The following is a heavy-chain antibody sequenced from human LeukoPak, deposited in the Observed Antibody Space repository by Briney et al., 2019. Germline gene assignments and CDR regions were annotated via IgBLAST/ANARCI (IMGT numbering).Heavy chain of an antibody. Sequence: SETLSLTCTVSGGSFRSSSYYWGWIRQTPGKGLEWIGCIYYSGSTYYNPSLKSRVTISVDTSENQFSLKLSSVTAADTAVYYCARDTYYYDSSGSESAAFDIWGQGTMVTVSS. CDR3: ARDTYYYDSSGSESAAFDI. V-gene: IGHV4-39*07. CDR2: IYYSGST. J-gene: IGHJ3*02. D-gene: IGHD3-22*01. CDR1: GGSFRSSSYY.